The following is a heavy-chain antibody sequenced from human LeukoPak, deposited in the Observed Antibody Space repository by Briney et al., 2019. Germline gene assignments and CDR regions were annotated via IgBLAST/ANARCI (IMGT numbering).Heavy chain of an antibody. CDR1: GGSINNNDWWNW. V-gene: IGHV4-4*02. J-gene: IGHJ5*02. CDR3: AGGIVTVVGSWFDP. Sequence: SETLSLTCAVSGGSINNNDWWNWWSWVRQPPGKGLEWIGEIFHSGSSNYNPSLESRVTISVDKSKNQFSLKLSSVTAADTAVYYCAGGIVTVVGSWFDPWGQGTLVTVSS. D-gene: IGHD1-26*01. CDR2: IFHSGSS.